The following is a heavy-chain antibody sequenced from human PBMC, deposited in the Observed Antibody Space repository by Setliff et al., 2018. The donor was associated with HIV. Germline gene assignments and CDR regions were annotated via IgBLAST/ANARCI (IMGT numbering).Heavy chain of an antibody. Sequence: SQTLSLTCAISGDCVSNYSAAWNWIRQSPSRSLEWLGRTFHRSKWYSDYAESVRSRISINPDTSKNQLSLQLHSVTPEATAVYYCARSITTAGTVFDYWGQGTLVTVSS. CDR1: GDCVSNYSAA. J-gene: IGHJ4*02. D-gene: IGHD6-13*01. CDR2: TFHRSKWYS. V-gene: IGHV6-1*01. CDR3: ARSITTAGTVFDY.